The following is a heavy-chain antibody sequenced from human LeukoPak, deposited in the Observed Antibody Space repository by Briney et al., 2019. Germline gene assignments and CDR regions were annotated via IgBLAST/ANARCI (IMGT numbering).Heavy chain of an antibody. CDR3: AKKSGSGPYPLDY. D-gene: IGHD3-10*01. V-gene: IGHV3-30*18. J-gene: IGHJ4*02. Sequence: PGGSLRLSCAASGFTFSSYGMHWVRQAPGKGLEWVAVISYDGSNKYYADSVKGRFTISRDNSKNTLYLQMNSLRADDTAIYYCAKKSGSGPYPLDYWGQGTLVTVSS. CDR1: GFTFSSYG. CDR2: ISYDGSNK.